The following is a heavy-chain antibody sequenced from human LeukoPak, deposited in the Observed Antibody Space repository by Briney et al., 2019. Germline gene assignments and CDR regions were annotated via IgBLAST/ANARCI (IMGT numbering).Heavy chain of an antibody. D-gene: IGHD3-22*01. J-gene: IGHJ4*02. CDR3: ARLAGGWYYYDSSGYWRGYYFDY. CDR1: GFTFSSYS. CDR2: ISSSSSYI. V-gene: IGHV3-21*01. Sequence: PGGSLRLSCAASGFTFSSYSMNWVRQAPGKGLEWVSSISSSSSYIYYADSVKGRFTISRDNAKNSLYLQMNSLRAEDTAVYYCARLAGGWYYYDSSGYWRGYYFDYWGQGTLVTVSS.